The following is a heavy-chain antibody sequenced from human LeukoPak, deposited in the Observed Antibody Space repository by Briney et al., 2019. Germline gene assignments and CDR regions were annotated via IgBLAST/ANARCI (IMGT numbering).Heavy chain of an antibody. J-gene: IGHJ5*02. V-gene: IGHV3-53*01. CDR2: IYSGGST. D-gene: IGHD3-22*01. CDR3: AKNYDSGGYHVGFDP. CDR1: GFTVSSNY. Sequence: GGSLRLFCAASGFTVSSNYMSWVRHPPGKGLEWVSVIYSGGSTYYADSVKGRFTISRDNSKNTLYLQMSSLRAEDTAVYYCAKNYDSGGYHVGFDPWGQGTLVTVSS.